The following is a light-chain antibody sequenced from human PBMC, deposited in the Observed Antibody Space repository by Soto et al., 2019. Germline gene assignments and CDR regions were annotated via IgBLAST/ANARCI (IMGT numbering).Light chain of an antibody. Sequence: EIVMTQSPATLSVSPGDRATLSCSARQSVSSNLAWYQQRPGQAPRLLIYGASTRAIGIPARFSGSGSRTEFTLTISSLQSEDFAVYYCQQYNNWPPWTFGQGTKVEIK. V-gene: IGKV3-15*01. CDR3: QQYNNWPPWT. CDR1: QSVSSN. CDR2: GAS. J-gene: IGKJ1*01.